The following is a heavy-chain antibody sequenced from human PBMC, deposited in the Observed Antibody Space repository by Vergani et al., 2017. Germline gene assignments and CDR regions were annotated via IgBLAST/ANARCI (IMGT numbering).Heavy chain of an antibody. CDR1: GGSISSYY. J-gene: IGHJ6*03. CDR2: IYYSGST. CDR3: ARGKSGDFWSGYTSYYYYYMDV. V-gene: IGHV4-59*01. Sequence: QVQLQESGPGLVKPSETLSLTCTVSGGSISSYYWSWIRQPPGKGLEWIGYIYYSGSTNYNPSLKSRVTISVATSKNQFSLKLSSVTAADTAVYYCARGKSGDFWSGYTSYYYYYMDVWGKGTTVTVSS. D-gene: IGHD3-3*01.